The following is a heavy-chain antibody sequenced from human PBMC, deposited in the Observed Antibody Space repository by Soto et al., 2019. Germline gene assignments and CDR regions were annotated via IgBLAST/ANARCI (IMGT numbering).Heavy chain of an antibody. CDR2: ISSSGSTI. Sequence: GGSLRLSCAASGFTFSDYYMSWIRQAPGKGLEWVSYISSSGSTIYYADSVKGRFTISRDNAKNSLYLQMNSLGAEDTAVYYCASHPGGYGSGRSWFDPWGQGTLVTVSS. D-gene: IGHD3-10*01. CDR3: ASHPGGYGSGRSWFDP. J-gene: IGHJ5*02. V-gene: IGHV3-11*01. CDR1: GFTFSDYY.